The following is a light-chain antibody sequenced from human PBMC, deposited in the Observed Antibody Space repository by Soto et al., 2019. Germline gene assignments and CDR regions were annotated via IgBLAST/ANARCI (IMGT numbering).Light chain of an antibody. V-gene: IGKV3-11*01. CDR2: DAS. CDR3: QQRSNWRLT. CDR1: QSVSSY. J-gene: IGKJ2*01. Sequence: ELVLTQSPATLSLSPGERATLSCRASQSVSSYLAWYQQKPGQAPRLLIYDASNRATGIPARFSGSGSRTDFTLTISSLEPEDFAVYYCQQRSNWRLTFGQGPRWIS.